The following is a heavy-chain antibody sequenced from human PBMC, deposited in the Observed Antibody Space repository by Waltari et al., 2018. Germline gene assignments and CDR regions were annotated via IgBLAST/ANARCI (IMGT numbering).Heavy chain of an antibody. J-gene: IGHJ1*01. D-gene: IGHD3-9*01. CDR1: GYTLTELS. V-gene: IGHV1-24*01. CDR3: ATDSLRYFDWLPGGVYFQH. Sequence: QVQLVQSGAEVKKPGASVKVSCKVSGYTLTELSMHWVRQAPGKGLEWMGGFDPEDGETIYAQKFQGRVTMTEDTSTDTAYMELSSLRSEDTAVYYCATDSLRYFDWLPGGVYFQHWGQGTLVTVSS. CDR2: FDPEDGET.